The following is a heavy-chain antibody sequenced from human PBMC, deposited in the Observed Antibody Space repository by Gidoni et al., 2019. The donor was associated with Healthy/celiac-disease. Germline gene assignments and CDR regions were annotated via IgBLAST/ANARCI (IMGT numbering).Heavy chain of an antibody. J-gene: IGHJ4*02. CDR2: ISYDGSNK. Sequence: QVQLVEAGGGVVQPGRSLRLCGSASGFTFSSYGLHWVRQAPGKGLEWVAVISYDGSNKYYADSVKGRFTISRDNSKNTLYLQMNSLRAEDTAVYYCAIGIAFDYWGQGTLVTVSS. CDR3: AIGIAFDY. D-gene: IGHD2-15*01. V-gene: IGHV3-30*03. CDR1: GFTFSSYG.